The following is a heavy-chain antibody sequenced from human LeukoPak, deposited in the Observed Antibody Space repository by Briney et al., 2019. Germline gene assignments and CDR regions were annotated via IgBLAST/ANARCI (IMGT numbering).Heavy chain of an antibody. V-gene: IGHV4-4*09. Sequence: SETLSLTCTVSGGSISSYYWSWIRQPPGKGLEWIGYIYTSGGTNYNPSLKSRVTISVDTSKNQFSLKLSSVTAADTAVYYCARGYCSSTSCYLDYWFDPWGQGTLVTVSS. CDR3: ARGYCSSTSCYLDYWFDP. D-gene: IGHD2-2*01. CDR1: GGSISSYY. CDR2: IYTSGGT. J-gene: IGHJ5*02.